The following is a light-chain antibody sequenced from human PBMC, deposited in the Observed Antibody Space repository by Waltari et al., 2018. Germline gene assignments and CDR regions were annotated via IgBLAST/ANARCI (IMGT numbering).Light chain of an antibody. V-gene: IGKV1-39*01. Sequence: DIQMTQSPSSLSASVGDRVTITCRASQSISSYLNWHQKKPGKAPKLLIYAASSLQSGFPSRFSGSGSGKDFPLTLNSLQPEDFATFYCQQRYSTPLTFGGGTKVENK. CDR1: QSISSY. CDR2: AAS. CDR3: QQRYSTPLT. J-gene: IGKJ4*01.